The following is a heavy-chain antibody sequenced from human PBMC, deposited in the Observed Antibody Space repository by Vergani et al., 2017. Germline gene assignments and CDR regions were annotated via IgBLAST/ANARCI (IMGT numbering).Heavy chain of an antibody. J-gene: IGHJ6*02. Sequence: QVQLVESGGGLVKPGGSLRLSCAASGFTFSDYYMSWIRQAPGKGLEWVSYISSSSSYIYYADSVKGRFTISRDNAKNSLYLQMNSLRAEDTAVYYCAREGGVDYVWGSYRYYYYYGMDVWGQGTTVTVSS. CDR3: AREGGVDYVWGSYRYYYYYGMDV. V-gene: IGHV3-11*06. CDR1: GFTFSDYY. D-gene: IGHD3-16*02. CDR2: ISSSSSYI.